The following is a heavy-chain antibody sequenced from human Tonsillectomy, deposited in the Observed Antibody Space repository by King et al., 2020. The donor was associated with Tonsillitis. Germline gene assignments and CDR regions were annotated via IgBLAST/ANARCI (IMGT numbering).Heavy chain of an antibody. D-gene: IGHD3-16*01. V-gene: IGHV1-8*01. CDR3: GRGTIMMSDPIDT. J-gene: IGHJ4*02. CDR1: GYTFTDAD. CDR2: VSPDNGDT. Sequence: QLVQSGAEVRKPGASVRVSCKTSGYTFTDADINWVRQAPGQGLEWMGWVSPDNGDTNYAQKFRGRVTMSRDSSTSTAYMELRRLKSGDTAVYYCGRGTIMMSDPIDTGGQGTLVPVSS.